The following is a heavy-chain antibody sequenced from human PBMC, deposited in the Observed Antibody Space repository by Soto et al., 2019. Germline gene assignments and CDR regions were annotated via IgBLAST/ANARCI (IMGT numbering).Heavy chain of an antibody. J-gene: IGHJ6*02. V-gene: IGHV1-69*01. CDR3: ETGGVGVVGPYGMDV. Sequence: QVQLVQSGAEVKKPGSSVMVSCKASGGTFSNYAITWVRLAPGQGLEWMGGIIPVFGTSNYSQKFQGRVTISADESTSTAYMELSSLRSEDTAVDYFETGGVGVVGPYGMDVWGQGTTVTVSS. CDR1: GGTFSNYA. D-gene: IGHD2-2*01. CDR2: IIPVFGTS.